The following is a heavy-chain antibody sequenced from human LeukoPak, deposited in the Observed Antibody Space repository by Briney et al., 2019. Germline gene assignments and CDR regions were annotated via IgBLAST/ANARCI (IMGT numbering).Heavy chain of an antibody. D-gene: IGHD3-22*01. CDR3: ARGSSGYSHDLDY. V-gene: IGHV3-7*01. CDR2: IKQDGSEK. Sequence: GGSLRLSCAASGFTFSSYWMSWVRQAPGKGLEWVANIKQDGSEKYYVDSVKGRFTISRDNAKDSLYLQMNSLRAEDTAVYYCARGSSGYSHDLDYWGQGTLVTVSS. J-gene: IGHJ4*02. CDR1: GFTFSSYW.